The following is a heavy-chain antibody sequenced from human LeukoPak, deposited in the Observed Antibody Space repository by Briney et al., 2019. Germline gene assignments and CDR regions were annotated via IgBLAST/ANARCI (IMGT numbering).Heavy chain of an antibody. V-gene: IGHV4-39*07. D-gene: IGHD2-2*01. Sequence: YMSWIRQGPGKGLEWIGSIYYSGSTYYNPSLKSRVTISVETSKIQFSLKLSSVTAADSAVYYCARDSCSSTSCRRKFDNWGQRTLATVSS. J-gene: IGHJ4*02. CDR3: ARDSCSSTSCRRKFDN. CDR2: IYYSGST. CDR1: YM.